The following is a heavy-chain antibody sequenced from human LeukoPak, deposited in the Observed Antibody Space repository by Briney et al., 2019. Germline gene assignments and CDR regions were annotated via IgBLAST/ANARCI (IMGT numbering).Heavy chain of an antibody. V-gene: IGHV1-2*02. J-gene: IGHJ4*02. D-gene: IGHD6-19*01. CDR3: ARAWRYSSGWYAY. CDR2: INPNSGGT. CDR1: GYTFTGYY. Sequence: ASVKVSCKASGYTFTGYYMHWVRRAPGQGLEWMGWINPNSGGTNYAQKFQGRVTMTRDTSISTAYMELSRLRSDDTAVYYCARAWRYSSGWYAYWGQGTLVTVSS.